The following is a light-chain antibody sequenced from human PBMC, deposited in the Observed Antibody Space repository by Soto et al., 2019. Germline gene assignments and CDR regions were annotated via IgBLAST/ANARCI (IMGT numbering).Light chain of an antibody. CDR2: AAS. Sequence: DIQLTQSPSSLSASVGDRVTITCRASRSITRYLNWYQQKPGKAPKLLIYAASDLKSGVPSRFSGSGFGTDFTLAISSLQPEDFATYYCQQSDSIPYTFGGGTKVEI. V-gene: IGKV1-39*01. CDR1: RSITRY. J-gene: IGKJ4*01. CDR3: QQSDSIPYT.